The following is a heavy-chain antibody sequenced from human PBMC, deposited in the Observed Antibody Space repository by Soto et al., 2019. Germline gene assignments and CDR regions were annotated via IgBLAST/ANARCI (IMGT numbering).Heavy chain of an antibody. Sequence: QVQLVQSGAEVQKPGASVKVSCRTSGYTFTGYHIHWVRQAPGQGLEWVGWINPNSGASGSAEAFEGSVTGTRETSVTAASMEMTRLPSADTAVYYCETPGKCNGVTWGQGTRVSVSS. D-gene: IGHD2-8*01. CDR3: ETPGKCNGVT. CDR1: GYTFTGYH. V-gene: IGHV1-2*02. CDR2: INPNSGAS. J-gene: IGHJ1*01.